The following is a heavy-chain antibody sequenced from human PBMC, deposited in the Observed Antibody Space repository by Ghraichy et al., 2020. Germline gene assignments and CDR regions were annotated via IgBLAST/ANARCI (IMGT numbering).Heavy chain of an antibody. D-gene: IGHD3-10*01. Sequence: SVKVSCKASGGTFSSYAISWVRQAPGQGLEWMGGIIPIFGTANYAQKFQGRVTITADESTSTAYMELSSLRSEDTAVYYCARDSGGIYYYYYYMDVWGKGTTVTVSS. J-gene: IGHJ6*03. V-gene: IGHV1-69*13. CDR3: ARDSGGIYYYYYYMDV. CDR2: IIPIFGTA. CDR1: GGTFSSYA.